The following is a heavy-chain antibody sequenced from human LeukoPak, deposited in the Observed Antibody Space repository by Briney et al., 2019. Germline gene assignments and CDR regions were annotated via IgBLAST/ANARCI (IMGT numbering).Heavy chain of an antibody. V-gene: IGHV1-2*02. CDR2: INPHGGGT. Sequence: GASVKVSCKVSGSTFSDHYIHWVRQAPGQGLEWMGWINPHGGGTNYAEKFRGRVTMARDTSINTSYMELSRLTSDDTAIYYCARDRFEWPSDDYWGQGTLVTVSS. J-gene: IGHJ4*02. CDR3: ARDRFEWPSDDY. D-gene: IGHD3-3*01. CDR1: GSTFSDHY.